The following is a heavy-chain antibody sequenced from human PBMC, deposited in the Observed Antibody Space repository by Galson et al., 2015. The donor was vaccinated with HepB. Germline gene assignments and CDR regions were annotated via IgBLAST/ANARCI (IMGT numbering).Heavy chain of an antibody. J-gene: IGHJ5*02. CDR1: GDSVSSNSAA. D-gene: IGHD3-22*01. Sequence: CAISGDSVSSNSAAWNWIRQSPSRGLEWLGRTYYRSKWYYDYAVSVRSRITINPDISRNQLSLQLYSVTPEGKAVYYCARNVYYDTSGYYYKPGWVDPWGQGTLVTVSS. V-gene: IGHV6-1*01. CDR3: ARNVYYDTSGYYYKPGWVDP. CDR2: TYYRSKWYY.